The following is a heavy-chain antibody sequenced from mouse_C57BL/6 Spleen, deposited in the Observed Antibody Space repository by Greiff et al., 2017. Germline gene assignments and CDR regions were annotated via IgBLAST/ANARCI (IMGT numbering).Heavy chain of an antibody. V-gene: IGHV1-81*01. CDR1: GYTFTSYG. J-gene: IGHJ2*01. CDR3: AREGYDSYYFDC. D-gene: IGHD2-2*01. CDR2: IYPRSGNT. Sequence: VQLQESGAELARPGASVKLSCKASGYTFTSYGISWVKQRTGQGLEWIGEIYPRSGNTYYNEKFKGKATLTADKSSSTAYMELRSLTSEDSAVYFGAREGYDSYYFDCWGQGTTLTVSS.